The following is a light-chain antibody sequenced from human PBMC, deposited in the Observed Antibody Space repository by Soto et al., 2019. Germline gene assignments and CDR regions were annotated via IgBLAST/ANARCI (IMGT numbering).Light chain of an antibody. CDR1: QSVSRN. Sequence: EIVLTQSPATLSLSPGERATLSCRASQSVSRNLAWYQQKPGQAPRLLIYGASNRATGIPARFSGSGSGTDFPLTISSLEPEDFAVYYCQQRSNWTFGQGTKVEIK. J-gene: IGKJ1*01. CDR3: QQRSNWT. V-gene: IGKV3-11*01. CDR2: GAS.